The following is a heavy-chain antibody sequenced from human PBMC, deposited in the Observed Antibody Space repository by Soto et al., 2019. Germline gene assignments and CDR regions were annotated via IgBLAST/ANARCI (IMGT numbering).Heavy chain of an antibody. Sequence: SETLSLTCTVSGGSISSSSYYWGWIRQPPGKGLEWIGSIYYSGSTYYNPSLKSRVTISVDTSKNQFSLKLSSVTAADTAVYYCARHSDTAMVSLAYWGQGTLVTVSS. V-gene: IGHV4-39*01. J-gene: IGHJ4*02. CDR1: GGSISSSSYY. D-gene: IGHD5-18*01. CDR3: ARHSDTAMVSLAY. CDR2: IYYSGST.